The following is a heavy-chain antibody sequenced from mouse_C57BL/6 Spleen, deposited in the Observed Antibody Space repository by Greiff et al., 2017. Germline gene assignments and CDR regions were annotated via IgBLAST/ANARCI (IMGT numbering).Heavy chain of an antibody. V-gene: IGHV5-4*01. CDR2: ISDGGSYT. Sequence: EVQLVESGGGLVKPGGSLKLSCAASGFTFSSYAMSWVRQTPETRLEWVATISDGGSYTYYPDNVKGRFPISRDNAKNNLYLQLSHLKSEDTAMYYCARERLYYDYVFDYWGQGTTLTVSS. CDR3: ARERLYYDYVFDY. CDR1: GFTFSSYA. D-gene: IGHD2-4*01. J-gene: IGHJ2*01.